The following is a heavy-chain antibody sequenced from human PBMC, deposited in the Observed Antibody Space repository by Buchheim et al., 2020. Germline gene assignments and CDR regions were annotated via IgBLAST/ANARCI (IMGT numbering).Heavy chain of an antibody. CDR1: GGSISSYY. CDR2: IYYSGST. V-gene: IGHV4-59*08. CDR3: ARHPRGRDGDYGNDY. D-gene: IGHD4-17*01. J-gene: IGHJ4*02. Sequence: QVQLQQWGAGLLKPSETLSLTCTVSGGSISSYYWSWIRQPPGKGLEWIGYIYYSGSTNYNPSLKSRVTLSVDTSKNQFSLKLSSVTAADTAVYYCARHPRGRDGDYGNDYWGQGTL.